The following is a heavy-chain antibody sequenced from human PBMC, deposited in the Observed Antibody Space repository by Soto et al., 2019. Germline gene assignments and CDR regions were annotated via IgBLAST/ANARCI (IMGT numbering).Heavy chain of an antibody. V-gene: IGHV3-21*01. CDR1: GFTFSSYS. CDR2: ISSSSSYI. J-gene: IGHJ4*02. CDR3: ARCITIFGEGYRGYFDY. D-gene: IGHD3-3*01. Sequence: EVQLVESGGGLVKPGGSLRLSCAASGFTFSSYSMNWVRQAPGKGREWVSSISSSSSYIYYADSVKGRFTISRDNAKNSLYLQMNSLRAEDTAVYYCARCITIFGEGYRGYFDYWGQGTLVTVSS.